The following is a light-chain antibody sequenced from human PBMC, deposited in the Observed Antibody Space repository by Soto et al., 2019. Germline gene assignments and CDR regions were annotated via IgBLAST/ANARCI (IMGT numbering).Light chain of an antibody. CDR3: HQYDNAPQT. Sequence: EIVLTQSPGTLSLSPGERATRSCRASQTLRRTYIAWYQQKPGQAPRVLIYGASKRATGIPDRFSGSGSGTDFSLTISRLEPEDFAVYYCHQYDNAPQTYGQGTKVDIK. CDR2: GAS. J-gene: IGKJ2*01. CDR1: QTLRRTY. V-gene: IGKV3-20*01.